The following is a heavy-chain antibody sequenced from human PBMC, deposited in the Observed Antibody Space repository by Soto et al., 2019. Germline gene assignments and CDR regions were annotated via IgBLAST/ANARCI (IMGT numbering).Heavy chain of an antibody. J-gene: IGHJ6*02. Sequence: PGGSLRLSCAASGFTFSSYWMSWVRQAPGKGLEWVANIKQDGSEKYYVDSVKGRFTISRDNAKNSLYLQMNSLRAEDTAVYYCARETLAGPPPYGMDVWGQGTTVTVSS. CDR2: IKQDGSEK. CDR1: GFTFSSYW. CDR3: ARETLAGPPPYGMDV. V-gene: IGHV3-7*04. D-gene: IGHD6-19*01.